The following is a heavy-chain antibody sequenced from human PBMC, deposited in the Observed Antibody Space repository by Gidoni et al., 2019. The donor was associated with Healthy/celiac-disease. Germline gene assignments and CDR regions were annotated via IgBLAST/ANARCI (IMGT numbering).Heavy chain of an antibody. D-gene: IGHD6-13*01. CDR3: ARGADPKAEFDY. CDR2: IYYSGST. CDR1: GGSISSYY. J-gene: IGHJ4*02. Sequence: QVQLQESGPGLVKPSETLSLTCTVSGGSISSYYWSWIRQPPGKGLEWIGYIYYSGSTNYNPSLKSRVTISVDTSKNQFSLKLSSVTAADTAVYYCARGADPKAEFDYWGQGTLVTVSS. V-gene: IGHV4-59*01.